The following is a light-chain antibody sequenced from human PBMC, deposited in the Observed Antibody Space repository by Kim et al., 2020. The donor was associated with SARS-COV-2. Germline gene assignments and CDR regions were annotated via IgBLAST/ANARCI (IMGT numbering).Light chain of an antibody. J-gene: IGKJ4*01. CDR1: QNIDDW. V-gene: IGKV1-5*03. CDR2: TAS. CDR3: QQYKTYPVT. Sequence: ASVGDRVTITCRASQNIDDWLAWYQQKPGKAPKLLIYTASTLESGVPSRFSGSGSGTEFTLTISSLQPDDFATYYCQQYKTYPVTFGGGTKVDIK.